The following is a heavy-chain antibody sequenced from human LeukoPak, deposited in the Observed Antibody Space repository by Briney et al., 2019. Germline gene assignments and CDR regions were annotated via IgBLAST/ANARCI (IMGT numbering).Heavy chain of an antibody. J-gene: IGHJ4*02. Sequence: SETLSLTCAVYGGSFSGYYWSWIRQPPGKGLEWIGEINHSGSTNYNPSLKSRVTISVDTSKNQFSLKLSSVTAADTAVYYCARLRGSSKSHLDYWGQGTLVTVSS. CDR2: INHSGST. CDR3: ARLRGSSKSHLDY. CDR1: GGSFSGYY. V-gene: IGHV4-34*01. D-gene: IGHD1-26*01.